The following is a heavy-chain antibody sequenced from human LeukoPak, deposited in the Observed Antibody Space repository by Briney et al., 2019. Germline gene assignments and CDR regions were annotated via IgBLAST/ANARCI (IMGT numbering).Heavy chain of an antibody. D-gene: IGHD5-18*01. CDR2: ISGSGGST. J-gene: IGHJ2*01. V-gene: IGHV3-23*01. Sequence: GGSLRLSCAASGFTFSSYAMSWVRQAPGKGLEWVSAISGSGGSTYYADSVKGRFTISRDSSKNTLYLQMNSLRAEDTAVYYCAKATAMAPRAYFNLWGRGTLVTVSS. CDR1: GFTFSSYA. CDR3: AKATAMAPRAYFNL.